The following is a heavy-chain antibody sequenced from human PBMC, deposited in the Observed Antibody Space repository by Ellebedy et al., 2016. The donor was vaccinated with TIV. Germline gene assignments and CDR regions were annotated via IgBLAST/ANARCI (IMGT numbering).Heavy chain of an antibody. J-gene: IGHJ6*02. CDR1: GYTFTRYG. D-gene: IGHD5-18*01. CDR3: ARDRGRPEGEIYSYGFDYYYYYGMDV. V-gene: IGHV1-18*01. CDR2: ISAYNGHT. Sequence: AASVKVSCKASGYTFTRYGFSWVRQAPGQGLEWMGWISAYNGHTNYPQKFQGRVTMTTDTATSTAYMELRSLRSDDTAVYYCARDRGRPEGEIYSYGFDYYYYYGMDVWGQGTTVTVSS.